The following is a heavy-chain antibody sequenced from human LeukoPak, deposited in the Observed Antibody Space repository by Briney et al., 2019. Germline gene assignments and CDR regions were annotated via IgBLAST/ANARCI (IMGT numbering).Heavy chain of an antibody. Sequence: GGSLRLSCAASGFTFSSYSMNWVRQAPGKGLEWVSSISSSSSYIYYADSVKGRFTISRDNAKNSLYLQMNSLRAEDMAVYYCARALGRRFDYWGQGTLVTVSS. V-gene: IGHV3-21*01. D-gene: IGHD3-16*01. J-gene: IGHJ4*02. CDR2: ISSSSSYI. CDR3: ARALGRRFDY. CDR1: GFTFSSYS.